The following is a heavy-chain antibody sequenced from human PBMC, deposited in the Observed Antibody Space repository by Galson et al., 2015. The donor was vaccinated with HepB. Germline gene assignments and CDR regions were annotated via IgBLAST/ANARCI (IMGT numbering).Heavy chain of an antibody. D-gene: IGHD6-19*01. Sequence: SLRLSCAASGFTFSSSEMDWVRQAPGKGLEWVSYISSGGSRMYYADSVKGRFTISRDDAKNSLYLQMNSLRAEDTAVYYCATDGAGPLDFDYWGQGTLVTVSS. CDR2: ISSGGSRM. CDR1: GFTFSSSE. CDR3: ATDGAGPLDFDY. J-gene: IGHJ4*02. V-gene: IGHV3-48*03.